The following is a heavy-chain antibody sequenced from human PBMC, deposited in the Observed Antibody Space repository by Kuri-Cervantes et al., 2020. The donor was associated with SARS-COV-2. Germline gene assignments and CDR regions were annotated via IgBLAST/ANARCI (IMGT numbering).Heavy chain of an antibody. CDR2: INPKSGGT. Sequence: ASVKVSCKASGYTFTGYYVHWIRQAPGEGLEWMGWINPKSGGTNYAQKFQGWVTMTRETSISTAYMELSRLRSDDTAVYYCARGSAITIFGVLRGRENWFDPWGQGTLVTVSS. V-gene: IGHV1-2*04. CDR3: ARGSAITIFGVLRGRENWFDP. J-gene: IGHJ5*02. D-gene: IGHD3-3*01. CDR1: GYTFTGYY.